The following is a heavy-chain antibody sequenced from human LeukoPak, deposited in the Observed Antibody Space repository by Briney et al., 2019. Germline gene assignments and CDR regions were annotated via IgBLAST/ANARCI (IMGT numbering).Heavy chain of an antibody. CDR2: INPHSGGT. CDR1: GYTFTDYY. Sequence: GASVKVSCKASGYTFTDYYMHWVRQAPGQGLEWMGWINPHSGGTNHAQKFQGRVTMTRDTSISTAYMELSRLRSDDTAVYYCARDGDDYYDSSGYFHYWGQGTLVTVSS. J-gene: IGHJ4*02. D-gene: IGHD3-22*01. CDR3: ARDGDDYYDSSGYFHY. V-gene: IGHV1-2*02.